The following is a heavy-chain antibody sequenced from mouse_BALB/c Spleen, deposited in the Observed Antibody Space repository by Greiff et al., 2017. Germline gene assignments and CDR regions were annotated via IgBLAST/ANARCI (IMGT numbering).Heavy chain of an antibody. J-gene: IGHJ3*01. CDR3: ARWGDYDGFAY. D-gene: IGHD2-4*01. Sequence: QVQLQQSGPELVKPGASVKISCKASGYAFSSSWMNWVKQRPGQGLEWIGRIYPGDGDTNYNGKFKGKATLTADKSSSTAYMQLRSLTSVDSAVYFCARWGDYDGFAYWGQGTLVTVSA. V-gene: IGHV1-82*01. CDR2: IYPGDGDT. CDR1: GYAFSSSW.